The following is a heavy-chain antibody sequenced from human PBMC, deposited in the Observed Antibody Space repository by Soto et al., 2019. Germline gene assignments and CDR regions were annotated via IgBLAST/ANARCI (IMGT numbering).Heavy chain of an antibody. CDR1: GYSFTNYY. J-gene: IGHJ6*02. CDR3: TRMGFSGGGNLSYYYYGMDA. Sequence: GESLKISCKGSGYSFTNYYIGWVRQMPGKGLEWMAIIYPGDSGTRYSPSFQGQVTISADKSISTAYLQWSSLRASDTAIYYCTRMGFSGGGNLSYYYYGMDAWGQGTTVTVS. D-gene: IGHD2-15*01. CDR2: IYPGDSGT. V-gene: IGHV5-51*01.